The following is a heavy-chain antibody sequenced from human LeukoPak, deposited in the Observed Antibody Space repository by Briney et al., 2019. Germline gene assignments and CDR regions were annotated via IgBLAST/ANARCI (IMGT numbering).Heavy chain of an antibody. Sequence: SETLSLTCTVSGASISSYYWGWIRQPPGKGLEWIGYILNTGSANYNPSLKSRVTISIDTSKNQFSLKLSSVTAADTAVYYCARERATIFGVVIIAYGMDVWGRGTTVTVSS. V-gene: IGHV4-4*08. CDR3: ARERATIFGVVIIAYGMDV. J-gene: IGHJ6*02. CDR1: GASISSYY. D-gene: IGHD3-3*01. CDR2: ILNTGSA.